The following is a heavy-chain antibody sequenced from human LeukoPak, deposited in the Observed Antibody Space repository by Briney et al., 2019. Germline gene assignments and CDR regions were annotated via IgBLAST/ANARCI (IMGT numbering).Heavy chain of an antibody. J-gene: IGHJ4*02. CDR2: IRYDGSNK. CDR3: AKPRSGSYYDHYFDY. Sequence: PGGSLRLSCAASGFTFSSYGMHWVRQAPGKGLEWVAFIRYDGSNKYYADSVKGRFTISRDNSKNTLYLQMNSLRAEDTAVYYCAKPRSGSYYDHYFDYWGQGTLVTVSS. CDR1: GFTFSSYG. V-gene: IGHV3-30*02. D-gene: IGHD1-26*01.